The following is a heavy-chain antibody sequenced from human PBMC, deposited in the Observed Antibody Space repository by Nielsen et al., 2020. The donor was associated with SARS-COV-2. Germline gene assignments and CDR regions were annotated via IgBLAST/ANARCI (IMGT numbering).Heavy chain of an antibody. D-gene: IGHD6-13*01. CDR3: AREEFLVGPAAAGTLGNYYYMDV. Sequence: WIRQPPGKGLEWVSYISSSGSTIYYADSVKGRFTISRDNAKNSLYLQMNSLRAEDTAVYYCAREEFLVGPAAAGTLGNYYYMDVWGKGTTVTVSS. CDR2: ISSSGSTI. V-gene: IGHV3-11*04. J-gene: IGHJ6*03.